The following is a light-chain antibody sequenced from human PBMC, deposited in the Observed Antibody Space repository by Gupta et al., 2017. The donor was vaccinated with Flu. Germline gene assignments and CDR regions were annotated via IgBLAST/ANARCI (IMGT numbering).Light chain of an antibody. V-gene: IGKV1-12*01. J-gene: IGKJ2*01. CDR1: QDIGSW. CDR2: SAS. Sequence: DIQMTQSPSSVSASVGDRVTITCRASQDIGSWLVWYQQKPGRAPSLLVFSASTLQSGVPSRFSGSGSGTEFTLTISSLQPEDSATYYCQQADSFPRTFGQGTKLEIK. CDR3: QQADSFPRT.